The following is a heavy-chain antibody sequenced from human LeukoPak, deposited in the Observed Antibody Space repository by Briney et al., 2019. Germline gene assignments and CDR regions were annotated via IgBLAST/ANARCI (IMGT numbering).Heavy chain of an antibody. Sequence: TGGSLRLSCAASGFTFSSYAMSWVRQAPGKGLEWVSAISGSGGSTYYADSVKGRFTISRDNSKNTLYLQMNSLRAEDTAVYYCARVGGLKVTTDDYWGQGTLVTVYS. V-gene: IGHV3-23*01. CDR3: ARVGGLKVTTDDY. D-gene: IGHD4-17*01. CDR1: GFTFSSYA. J-gene: IGHJ4*02. CDR2: ISGSGGST.